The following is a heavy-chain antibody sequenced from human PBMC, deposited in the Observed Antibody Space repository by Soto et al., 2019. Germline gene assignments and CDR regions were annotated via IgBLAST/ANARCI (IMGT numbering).Heavy chain of an antibody. V-gene: IGHV3-53*01. D-gene: IGHD3-3*01. CDR1: GFTVSSNY. CDR3: ARHAIFGVVITPDYFDY. Sequence: GGSLRLSCAASGFTVSSNYMSWVRQAPGKGLEWVSVIYSGGSTYYADSVKGRFTISRDNSKNTLYLQMNSLRAEDTAVYYCARHAIFGVVITPDYFDYWGQGTLVTVSS. J-gene: IGHJ4*02. CDR2: IYSGGST.